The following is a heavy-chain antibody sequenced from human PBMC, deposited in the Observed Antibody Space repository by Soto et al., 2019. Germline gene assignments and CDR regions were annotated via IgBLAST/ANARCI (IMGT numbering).Heavy chain of an antibody. D-gene: IGHD3-9*01. CDR2: IIPIFGTA. CDR3: ATAGGYFDWFHFDY. Sequence: SVKVSCKASGGTFSSYAISWVRQAPGQGLEWMGGIIPIFGTANYAQKFQGRVTITADESTSTAYMELSSLRSEDTAVYYCATAGGYFDWFHFDYWGQGTLVTVSS. V-gene: IGHV1-69*13. J-gene: IGHJ4*02. CDR1: GGTFSSYA.